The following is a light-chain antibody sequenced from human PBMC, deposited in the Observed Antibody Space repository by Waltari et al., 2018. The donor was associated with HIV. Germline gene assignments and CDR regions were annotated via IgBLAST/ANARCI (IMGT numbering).Light chain of an antibody. Sequence: DIQLTQFPSFLSASVGDRVIITCRADHRISTYLAWYQQKPGKAPKLHSSAASALQSGVPSRFIGSGSEREFTLTISSLQPEDFASYYCQHLNTYPYTFGQGTKLEIK. CDR3: QHLNTYPYT. J-gene: IGKJ2*01. V-gene: IGKV1-9*01. CDR1: HRISTY. CDR2: AAS.